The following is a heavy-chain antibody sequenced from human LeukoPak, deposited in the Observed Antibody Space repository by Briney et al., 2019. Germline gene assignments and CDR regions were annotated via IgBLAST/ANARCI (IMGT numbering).Heavy chain of an antibody. CDR2: IRNKANHHTT. J-gene: IGHJ4*02. V-gene: IGHV3-72*01. Sequence: GGSLRLSCAASGFTFSDHYMDWVRQAPGKGLEWVGRIRNKANHHTTEYAASVKGRFIISRDDSKNTLYLQMNSLKTEDTAVYYCTTSGILTGYYLREFDYWGQGTLVTVSS. CDR1: GFTFSDHY. D-gene: IGHD3-9*01. CDR3: TTSGILTGYYLREFDY.